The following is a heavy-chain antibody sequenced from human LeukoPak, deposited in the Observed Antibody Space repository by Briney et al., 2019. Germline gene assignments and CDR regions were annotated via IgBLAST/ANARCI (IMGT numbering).Heavy chain of an antibody. CDR3: ARGRSNYYGMDV. CDR2: IYYNGNT. CDR1: DGSINSYY. J-gene: IGHJ6*02. V-gene: IGHV4-59*01. Sequence: SETLSLTCSVSDGSINSYYWNWIRRPPGKGLEWLGYIYYNGNTNYSPSLKSRVTMSVDTSKNLFSLKVSSVTAADTAVYYCARGRSNYYGMDVWGQGTTVTVSS. D-gene: IGHD1-26*01.